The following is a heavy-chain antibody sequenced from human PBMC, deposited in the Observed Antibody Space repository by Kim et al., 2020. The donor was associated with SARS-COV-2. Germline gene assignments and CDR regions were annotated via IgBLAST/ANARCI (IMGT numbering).Heavy chain of an antibody. CDR3: AREPMTTVVLYYFDY. V-gene: IGHV3-30*01. J-gene: IGHJ4*02. D-gene: IGHD4-17*01. Sequence: SGTGRFTTSRDNSKTTMYLQMNSLRAEDTAVYYCAREPMTTVVLYYFDYWGQGTLVTVSS.